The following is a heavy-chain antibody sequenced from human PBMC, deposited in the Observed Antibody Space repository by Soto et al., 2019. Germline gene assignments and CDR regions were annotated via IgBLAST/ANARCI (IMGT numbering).Heavy chain of an antibody. CDR3: AKDLEVYGDYDPFDY. V-gene: IGHV3-23*01. CDR2: ISGSGGST. D-gene: IGHD4-17*01. J-gene: IGHJ4*02. Sequence: EVPLLESGGGLVQPGGSLSLSCAASDFTFTSDDMSWLRQGTGKGLECFSAISGSGGSTYYADSVKCRFTISRDNSKNTLDLQMNSQRAEDTAVYYCAKDLEVYGDYDPFDYWGQGNLVTFSS. CDR1: DFTFTSDD.